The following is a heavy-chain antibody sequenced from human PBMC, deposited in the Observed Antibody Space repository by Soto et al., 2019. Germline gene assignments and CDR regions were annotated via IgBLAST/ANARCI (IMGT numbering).Heavy chain of an antibody. CDR1: GYTFTSYG. J-gene: IGHJ4*02. V-gene: IGHV1-18*01. D-gene: IGHD3-22*01. CDR2: ISAYNGNT. CDR3: ATDLNYDSSGYLFDY. Sequence: ASVKVSCKASGYTFTSYGISWVRQAPGQGLEWMGWISAYNGNTNYAQKLQGRVTMTTDTSTSTAYMELRSLRSEDTAVYYCATDLNYDSSGYLFDYWGQGTLVTVSS.